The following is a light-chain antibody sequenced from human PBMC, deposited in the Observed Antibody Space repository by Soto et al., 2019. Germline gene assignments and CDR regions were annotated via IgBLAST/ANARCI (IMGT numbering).Light chain of an antibody. J-gene: IGKJ4*01. V-gene: IGKV3-11*01. CDR2: DAS. Sequence: EIVLTQSPVTLSLSPGERATLSCRASQSVTTFLAWYQQKPGQAPRLLIYDASKRATGIPARFSGRGSGTDFTHTSSSLEPEDFAVYYCQQRTNWPLTFGGGTKVEIK. CDR3: QQRTNWPLT. CDR1: QSVTTF.